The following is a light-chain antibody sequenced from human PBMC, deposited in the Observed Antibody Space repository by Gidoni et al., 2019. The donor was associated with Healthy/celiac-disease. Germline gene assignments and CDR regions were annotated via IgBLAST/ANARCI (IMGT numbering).Light chain of an antibody. CDR2: EDN. Sequence: NLMLTQPHSVSESPGKTVNISCTRSSGSIDSNYVQWYPQRPGSSPTTVIYEDNQRPSGVPDRFSCSIDSSSNSASLTISGLKTEDESDYYCQSYDSSNSHAVFGGGTQLTVL. CDR3: QSYDSSNSHAV. J-gene: IGLJ7*01. V-gene: IGLV6-57*01. CDR1: SGSIDSNY.